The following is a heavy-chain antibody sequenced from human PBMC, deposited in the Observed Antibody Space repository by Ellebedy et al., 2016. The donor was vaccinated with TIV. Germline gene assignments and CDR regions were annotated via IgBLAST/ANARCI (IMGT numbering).Heavy chain of an antibody. CDR2: ITGMFRTV. V-gene: IGHV1-69*13. J-gene: IGHJ4*02. D-gene: IGHD3-10*01. CDR3: ARGGAYYHRYFDD. CDR1: GGTINSHA. Sequence: SVKVSCKASGGTINSHAISWVRQAPGQGLEWMGGITGMFRTVNYAQKLQGRVTITADEFMTTAYMELSSLRSEDTAVYYCARGGAYYHRYFDDWGQGTLVTVSS.